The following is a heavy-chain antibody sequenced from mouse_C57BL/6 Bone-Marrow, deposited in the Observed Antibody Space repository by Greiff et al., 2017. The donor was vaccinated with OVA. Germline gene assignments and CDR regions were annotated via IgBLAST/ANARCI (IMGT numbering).Heavy chain of an antibody. CDR3: ARWRGDWYFDV. J-gene: IGHJ1*03. V-gene: IGHV1-55*01. CDR1: GYTFTSYW. CDR2: IYPGSGST. Sequence: QVQLQQPGAELVKPGASVKMSCKASGYTFTSYWLTWVKQRPGQGLEWIGDIYPGSGSTNYTAQFKSKATLTVDNSSSTAYMQLSSLTSEDSAVYYCARWRGDWYFDVWGTGTTVTVSS.